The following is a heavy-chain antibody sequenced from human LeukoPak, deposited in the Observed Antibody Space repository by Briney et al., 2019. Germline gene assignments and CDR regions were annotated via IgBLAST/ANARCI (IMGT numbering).Heavy chain of an antibody. V-gene: IGHV4-34*01. CDR1: GGSFSGYY. CDR2: INHSGST. Sequence: SETLSLTCAVYGGSFSGYYWSWIRQPPGKGLEWIGEINHSGSTNYNPSLKSRVTISVDTSKNQFSLKLSSVTAADTAVYYCARRRGYSYGPRPFDYWGQGTLVTVSS. D-gene: IGHD5-18*01. J-gene: IGHJ4*02. CDR3: ARRRGYSYGPRPFDY.